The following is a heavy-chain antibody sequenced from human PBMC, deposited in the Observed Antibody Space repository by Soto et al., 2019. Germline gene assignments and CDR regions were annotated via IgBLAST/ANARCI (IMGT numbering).Heavy chain of an antibody. D-gene: IGHD6-13*01. Sequence: QVQLQESGPGLVKPSQTLSLTCTVSGGSINSDGYYWSWIRQHPGKGLEWIGYIYYSGSTYYNPSLKSRVTMSVDMSKNQFSLKLSSVTAADTAVYYCARAFSSWSLDYYMDVWVKGTTVTVSS. J-gene: IGHJ6*03. CDR3: ARAFSSWSLDYYMDV. CDR1: GGSINSDGYY. CDR2: IYYSGST. V-gene: IGHV4-31*03.